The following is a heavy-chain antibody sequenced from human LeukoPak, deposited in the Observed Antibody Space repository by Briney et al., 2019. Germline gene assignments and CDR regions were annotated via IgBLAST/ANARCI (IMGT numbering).Heavy chain of an antibody. D-gene: IGHD2-2*01. CDR2: ISYDGSNK. Sequence: PGRSLRLSCAASGFTFSSYAMHWVRQAPGKGLEWVAVISYDGSNKYYADSVKGRFTISRDNSKNTLYLQMNSLRAEDTAVYYCARGSTCSSTSCPPYYYYYMDVWGKGTTVTVSS. J-gene: IGHJ6*03. CDR1: GFTFSSYA. CDR3: ARGSTCSSTSCPPYYYYYMDV. V-gene: IGHV3-30-3*01.